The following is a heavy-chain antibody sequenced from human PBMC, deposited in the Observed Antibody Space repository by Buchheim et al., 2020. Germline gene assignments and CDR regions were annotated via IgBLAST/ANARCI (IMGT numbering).Heavy chain of an antibody. CDR1: GIMFSNYA. D-gene: IGHD1-7*01. CDR2: INGDAGST. CDR3: VTWIYVAY. V-gene: IGHV3-23*01. Sequence: EVQLLESGGGLVQPGGSLRLSCAASGIMFSNYAMSWIRQAPGRGLEWVSTINGDAGSTHYADSVKGRFTLSRDNSKNTLYLQMNSLRAEDTAVYYCVTWIYVAYWGQGTL. J-gene: IGHJ4*02.